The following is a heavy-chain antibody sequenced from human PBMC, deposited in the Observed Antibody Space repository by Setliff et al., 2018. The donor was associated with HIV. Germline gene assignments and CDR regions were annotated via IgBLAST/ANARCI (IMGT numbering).Heavy chain of an antibody. CDR3: VRDDRRYLLPSAFDV. CDR1: GFDFSDYS. J-gene: IGHJ3*01. Sequence: PGGSLRLSCAASGFDFSDYSMNWVRQAPGKGLEWVSCITGGSGFIDYADSVKGRFTISRDNANNTLYLQMNSLRVEDTAIYYCVRDDRRYLLPSAFDVWGQGTMVTVSS. D-gene: IGHD3-22*01. CDR2: ITGGSGFI. V-gene: IGHV3-21*01.